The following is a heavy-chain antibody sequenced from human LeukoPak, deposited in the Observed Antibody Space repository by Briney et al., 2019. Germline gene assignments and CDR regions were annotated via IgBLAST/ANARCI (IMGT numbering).Heavy chain of an antibody. CDR3: VKDLGYGDGLWASPFDY. J-gene: IGHJ4*02. V-gene: IGHV3-64D*06. D-gene: IGHD4-17*01. CDR1: GFTLGSYA. CDR2: ISTSGGST. Sequence: GGSLRLSCSACGFTLGSYAMHWVRQAPGRGLEYVSAISTSGGSTYYADSVKGRFTISRDNSKNTIYLQMSSLRAEDTAAYYCVKDLGYGDGLWASPFDYWGQGALVTVSS.